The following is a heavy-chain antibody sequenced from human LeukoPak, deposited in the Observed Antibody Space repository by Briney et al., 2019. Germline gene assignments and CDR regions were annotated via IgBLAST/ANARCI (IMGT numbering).Heavy chain of an antibody. CDR2: ISYDGSNK. Sequence: GRSLRLSCAASGFTFSSYAMHWVRQAPGKGLEWVAVISYDGSNKYYADSVKGRFTISRDNSKNTLYLQMNSLRAEDTTAYYCASPSIAAALFDPWGQGTLVTVSS. CDR3: ASPSIAAALFDP. D-gene: IGHD6-13*01. CDR1: GFTFSSYA. J-gene: IGHJ5*02. V-gene: IGHV3-30*04.